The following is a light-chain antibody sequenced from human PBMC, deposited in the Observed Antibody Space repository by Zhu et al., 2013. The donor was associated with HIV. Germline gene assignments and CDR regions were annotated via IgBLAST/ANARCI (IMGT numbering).Light chain of an antibody. V-gene: IGLV2-14*01. CDR1: SSDVGGYKY. Sequence: QSALTQPASVSGSPGQSITISCTGTSSDVGGYKYVSWYQQHPGKAPKLMIFEVSNRPSGVSSRFSGSKSGNTASLTISGLQAEDEADYYCNSHRSGTTLVLFGGGTKVTVL. CDR2: EVS. J-gene: IGLJ2*01. CDR3: NSHRSGTTLVL.